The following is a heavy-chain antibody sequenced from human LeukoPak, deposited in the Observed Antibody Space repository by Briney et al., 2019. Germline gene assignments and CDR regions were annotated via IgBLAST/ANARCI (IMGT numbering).Heavy chain of an antibody. D-gene: IGHD6-13*01. Sequence: SVKVSCKASGGTFSGYAISWVRQAPGQGLEWMGGIIPIFGTANYAQKFQGRVTITADESTSTAYMELSSLRSEDTAVYYCARTGYSILGIDDYWGQGTLVTVSS. CDR1: GGTFSGYA. CDR2: IIPIFGTA. J-gene: IGHJ4*02. V-gene: IGHV1-69*13. CDR3: ARTGYSILGIDDY.